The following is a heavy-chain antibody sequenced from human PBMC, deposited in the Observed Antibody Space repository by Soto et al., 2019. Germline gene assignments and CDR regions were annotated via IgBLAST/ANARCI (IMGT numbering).Heavy chain of an antibody. CDR3: ARLPKSYFYYYGMDV. V-gene: IGHV1-18*01. CDR2: ISPYNGDT. Sequence: ASVKVSCKASGNTFASYGISWVRQAPGQGLEWMGWISPYNGDTEYSQKLQDRLTMTTDTSASTAYVELRNLRSDDTAVYYCARLPKSYFYYYGMDVWGQGTTVTGSS. CDR1: GNTFASYG. J-gene: IGHJ6*02.